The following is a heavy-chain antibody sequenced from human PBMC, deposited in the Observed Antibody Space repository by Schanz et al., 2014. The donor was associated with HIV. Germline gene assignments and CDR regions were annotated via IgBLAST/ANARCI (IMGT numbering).Heavy chain of an antibody. CDR1: GFTFSSYG. J-gene: IGHJ4*02. Sequence: ESGGGVVQPGRSLRLSCAVSGFTFSSYGMHWVRQAPGKGLEWVAVIWYDGSNKYYADSVKGRFTISRDNSKNTLYLQMNSLRAEDTAVYYCARDRMVYAQAPLYYFDYWGQGTLVTVSS. D-gene: IGHD2-8*01. CDR2: IWYDGSNK. V-gene: IGHV3-33*01. CDR3: ARDRMVYAQAPLYYFDY.